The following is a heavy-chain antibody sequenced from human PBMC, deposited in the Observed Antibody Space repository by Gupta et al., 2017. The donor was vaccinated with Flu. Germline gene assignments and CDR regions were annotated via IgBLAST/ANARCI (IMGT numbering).Heavy chain of an antibody. V-gene: IGHV3-72*01. CDR1: GFTFSDHY. CDR2: IRNKANRYTT. J-gene: IGHJ4*02. CDR3: ARRVGGTTSIDY. Sequence: EVQLVESGGGLVQPGGLLRLSCAASGFTFSDHYMDWVRQAPGKGLEWVGRIRNKANRYTTEYAASVKGRFTISRDDSKNSLYLQMNSLKTEDTAMYYCARRVGGTTSIDYWGQGTLVTVSS. D-gene: IGHD1-26*01.